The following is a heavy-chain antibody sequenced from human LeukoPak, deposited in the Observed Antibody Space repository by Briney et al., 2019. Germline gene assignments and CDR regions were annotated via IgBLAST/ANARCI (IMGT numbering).Heavy chain of an antibody. Sequence: PSETLSLTCGVSGYSITSGYYWAWIRQPPGKGLEWIGNIYYSGSTYYNPSLKSRVTISVDTSKNHFSLELSSVTAADTAVYYCARRYGNYFFDYWGQGTLVTVSS. CDR2: IYYSGST. CDR3: ARRYGNYFFDY. V-gene: IGHV4-38-2*01. D-gene: IGHD4-11*01. J-gene: IGHJ4*02. CDR1: GYSITSGYY.